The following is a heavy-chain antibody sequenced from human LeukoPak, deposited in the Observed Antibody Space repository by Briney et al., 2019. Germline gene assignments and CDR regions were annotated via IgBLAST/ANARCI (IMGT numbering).Heavy chain of an antibody. J-gene: IGHJ5*02. V-gene: IGHV3-23*01. CDR2: SSHDGMNA. D-gene: IGHD6-19*01. CDR1: GLHFSAPA. CDR3: AKDGAQYSSGPECDP. Sequence: GGSLGLSCPAPGLHFSAPARGWVPRAPGKGLDWVCASSHDGMNAYYADSVKGRFTISRDNSKKTVSLEMSSLTAADTGVYYCAKDGAQYSSGPECDPRGQGALVTVSP.